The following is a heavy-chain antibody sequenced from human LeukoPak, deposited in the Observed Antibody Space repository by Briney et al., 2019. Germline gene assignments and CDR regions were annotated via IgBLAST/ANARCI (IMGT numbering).Heavy chain of an antibody. D-gene: IGHD3-22*01. CDR2: MCGTAGCT. V-gene: IGHV3-23*01. J-gene: IGHJ5*01. CDR1: GFTFSSYA. Sequence: GGSLRLSCAVSGFTFSSYAMSWVRQPPGKGLEWVASMCGTAGCTFYPDSVKGRFTISRDNSKNVLYLRMNSLTAEDTAIYYCAKDRPNFHENSGHYYRRDGDSWGQGTLVTVSS. CDR3: AKDRPNFHENSGHYYRRDGDS.